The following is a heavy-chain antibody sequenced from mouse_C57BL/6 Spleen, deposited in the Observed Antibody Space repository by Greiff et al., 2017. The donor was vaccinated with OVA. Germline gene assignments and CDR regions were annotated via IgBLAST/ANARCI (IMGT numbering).Heavy chain of an antibody. Sequence: VQLQQSGAELVRPGASVKLSCTASGFNIKDDYMHWVKQRPEQGLEWIGWIDPENGDTEYDSKFQGKATITADTSSTTAYLQLSSLTSEDTAFYYCTLLKGVYDGYLFAYWGQGTLVTVSA. CDR3: TLLKGVYDGYLFAY. CDR2: IDPENGDT. CDR1: GFNIKDDY. J-gene: IGHJ3*01. D-gene: IGHD2-3*01. V-gene: IGHV14-4*01.